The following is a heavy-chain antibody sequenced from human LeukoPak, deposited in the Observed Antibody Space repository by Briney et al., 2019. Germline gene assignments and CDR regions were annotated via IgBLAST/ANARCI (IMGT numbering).Heavy chain of an antibody. Sequence: PGGSLRLSCAASGFTFNSFSMNWVRQAPGKGLEWVSYISSISTIIYYAGSVKGRFTIPRDNAKNSLYLQMNSLRDEDTAVYYCARDLHSGAYTFDYWGQGTLVTVSS. J-gene: IGHJ4*02. V-gene: IGHV3-48*02. D-gene: IGHD1-26*01. CDR3: ARDLHSGAYTFDY. CDR2: ISSISTII. CDR1: GFTFNSFS.